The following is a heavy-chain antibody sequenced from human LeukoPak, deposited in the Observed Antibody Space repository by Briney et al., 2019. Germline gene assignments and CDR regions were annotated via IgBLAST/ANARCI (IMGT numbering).Heavy chain of an antibody. D-gene: IGHD3-3*01. CDR3: ATEPTIYDFWSGSMYYFDY. J-gene: IGHJ4*02. CDR1: GGTFSSYA. Sequence: ASVKVSCKASGGTFSSYAISWVRQAPGQGLEWMGRIIPIFGTANYAQKFQGRVTITTDESTNTAYTELSSLRSEDTAVYYCATEPTIYDFWSGSMYYFDYWGQGPLVPVSS. V-gene: IGHV1-69*05. CDR2: IIPIFGTA.